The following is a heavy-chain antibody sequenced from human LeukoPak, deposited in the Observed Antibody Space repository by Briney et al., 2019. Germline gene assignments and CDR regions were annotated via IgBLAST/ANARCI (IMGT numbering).Heavy chain of an antibody. D-gene: IGHD3-22*01. CDR2: IYYSGST. Sequence: PSETLSLTCTVSGGSISSYYWSWIRQPPGKGLEWIGYIYYSGSTNYNPSLKSRVTISVDTSKNQFSLKLSSDDTAVYYCARAYYESSAYRHAVYFDYWGQGTLVTVSS. V-gene: IGHV4-59*01. J-gene: IGHJ4*02. CDR3: ARAYYESSAYRHAVYFDY. CDR1: GGSISSYY.